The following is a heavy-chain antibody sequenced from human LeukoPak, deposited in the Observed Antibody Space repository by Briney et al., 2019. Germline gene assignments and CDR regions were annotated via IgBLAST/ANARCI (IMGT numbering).Heavy chain of an antibody. CDR2: IIPIFGTA. D-gene: IGHD2-2*01. CDR3: ASPRSRADYYYGMDV. J-gene: IGHJ6*02. V-gene: IGHV1-69*13. Sequence: SVKVSCKASGGTFSSYAISWVRQAPGQGLEWMGGIIPIFGTANYAQKFQGRVTITADESTSTAYMELSSLRSEDTAVYYCASPRSRADYYYGMDVWGQGTTVTVSS. CDR1: GGTFSSYA.